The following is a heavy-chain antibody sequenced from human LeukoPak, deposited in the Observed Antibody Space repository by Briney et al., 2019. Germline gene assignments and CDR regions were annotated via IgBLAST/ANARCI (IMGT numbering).Heavy chain of an antibody. CDR2: ISYDGRNK. Sequence: PGGSLRLSCAASGFPFSSYALYWVRQAPGKGLEWVAVISYDGRNKYYADSVEGRFTISRENSKNTLYLQMNSLRTEDTAVYYCARDHDIEVRLFSFDYWGQGTLVTVSS. CDR1: GFPFSSYA. D-gene: IGHD6-6*01. V-gene: IGHV3-30*04. CDR3: ARDHDIEVRLFSFDY. J-gene: IGHJ4*02.